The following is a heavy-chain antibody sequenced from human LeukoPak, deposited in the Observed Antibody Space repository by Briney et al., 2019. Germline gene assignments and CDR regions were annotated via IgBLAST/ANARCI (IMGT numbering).Heavy chain of an antibody. V-gene: IGHV4-31*03. J-gene: IGHJ4*02. Sequence: TLSLTCTVSGGSISSGGHYWSWIRQHPGKGLEWIGYIYYSGSTYYNPSLKSRVTISVDTSKNQFSLKLSSVTAADTAVYYCARTNPNDFFDYWGQGTLVTVSS. D-gene: IGHD3-3*01. CDR1: GGSISSGGHY. CDR3: ARTNPNDFFDY. CDR2: IYYSGST.